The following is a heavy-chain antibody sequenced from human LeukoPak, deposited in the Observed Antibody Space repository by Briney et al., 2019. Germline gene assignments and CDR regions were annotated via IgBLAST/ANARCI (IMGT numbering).Heavy chain of an antibody. Sequence: GGPLRLSCAASGFTFSTYAMTWVRQAPGKGLEWVSGINSNGDEIYYADSVRGRFTISRDNSNNALYLQMDSLRAEDTAVYYCANWIGSSSRDYWGQGTLVTVSS. CDR3: ANWIGSSSRDY. CDR2: INSNGDEI. D-gene: IGHD6-6*01. CDR1: GFTFSTYA. J-gene: IGHJ4*02. V-gene: IGHV3-23*01.